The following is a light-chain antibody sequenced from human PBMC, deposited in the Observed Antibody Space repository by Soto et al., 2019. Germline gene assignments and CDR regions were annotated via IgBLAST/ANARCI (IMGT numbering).Light chain of an antibody. V-gene: IGKV2-40*01. CDR1: QSLLNSDDGNTY. J-gene: IGKJ1*01. CDR3: MQRIEFPWT. Sequence: XXXLSLPVTPGEPASISCRSSQSLLNSDDGNTYLDWYLQXXGQSPQLLIYTLSYRASGXPDRFSGSGSGRDFTLKISRVEAEDVGAYYCMQRIEFPWTFGQGTKVEIK. CDR2: TLS.